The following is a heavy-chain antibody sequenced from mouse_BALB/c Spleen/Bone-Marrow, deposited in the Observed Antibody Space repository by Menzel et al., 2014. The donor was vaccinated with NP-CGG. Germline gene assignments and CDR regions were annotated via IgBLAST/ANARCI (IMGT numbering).Heavy chain of an antibody. CDR3: ARDWLRRAMDY. J-gene: IGHJ4*01. CDR2: IWAGGST. Sequence: VHLVESGPGLVSPSQSLSIPCTVSGFSLTSYGVHWVRQPPGKGLEWLGVIWAGGSTNYNSALMSRLSISKDNSKSQVFLKMNSLQTDDTAMYYCARDWLRRAMDYWGQGTSVTVSS. CDR1: GFSLTSYG. D-gene: IGHD2-2*01. V-gene: IGHV2-9*02.